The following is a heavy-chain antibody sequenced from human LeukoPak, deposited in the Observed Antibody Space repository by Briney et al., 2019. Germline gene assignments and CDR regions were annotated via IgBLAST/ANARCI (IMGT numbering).Heavy chain of an antibody. Sequence: GGSLRLSCAASGFTFSTSWMTWVRQAPGKGLERVAIINVGDSSKSYLASVKGRFTISRDNAKNSLYLQMNNLRAEDTAVYYCARDRAYSTFDFWGQGTLVAVSS. D-gene: IGHD4-11*01. CDR1: GFTFSTSW. CDR3: ARDRAYSTFDF. CDR2: INVGDSSK. J-gene: IGHJ4*02. V-gene: IGHV3-7*01.